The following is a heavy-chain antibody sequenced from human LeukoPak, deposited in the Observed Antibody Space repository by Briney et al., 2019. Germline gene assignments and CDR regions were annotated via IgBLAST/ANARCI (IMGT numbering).Heavy chain of an antibody. D-gene: IGHD3-9*01. CDR1: GYTFTSYD. Sequence: GASVKVSCKASGYTFTSYDINWVRQATGQGLEWMGWMNPNSGNTGYAQKFQGRVTMTRNTSISTAYMELSSLRSEDTAVYYCARGRSARGRPLTGYHNLDYWGQGTLVTVSS. CDR3: ARGRSARGRPLTGYHNLDY. CDR2: MNPNSGNT. J-gene: IGHJ4*02. V-gene: IGHV1-8*01.